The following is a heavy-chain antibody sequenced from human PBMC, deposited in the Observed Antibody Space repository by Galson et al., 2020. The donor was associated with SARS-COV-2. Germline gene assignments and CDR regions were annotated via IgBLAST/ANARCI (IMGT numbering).Heavy chain of an antibody. CDR1: GGSLYGYD. CDR3: ARGRGTGGRVIATYRWFDP. V-gene: IGHV4-34*01. CDR2: INHGGRT. J-gene: IGHJ5*02. Sequence: SETLSLTCAVNGGSLYGYDWSWIRQSPEKGLEWIGEINHGGRTNYNPSFSRRAAISLDSSKNQFSLNLNSVTAADTGIYYCARGRGTGGRVIATYRWFDPWGQGTLVTVSS. D-gene: IGHD2-15*01.